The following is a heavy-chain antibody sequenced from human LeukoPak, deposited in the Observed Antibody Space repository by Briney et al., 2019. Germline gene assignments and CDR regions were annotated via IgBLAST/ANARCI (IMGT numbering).Heavy chain of an antibody. D-gene: IGHD3-10*01. J-gene: IGHJ4*02. Sequence: GGSLRLSCAASGFTFSSYSMNWVRQAPGKGLEWVGRIKSKPDGETTDYAAPVKGRFTISRDDSQNTVYVQMSSLRTEDTAVYYCSTGGYYFDYWGQGTLVTVSS. V-gene: IGHV3-15*01. CDR1: GFTFSSYS. CDR2: IKSKPDGETT. CDR3: STGGYYFDY.